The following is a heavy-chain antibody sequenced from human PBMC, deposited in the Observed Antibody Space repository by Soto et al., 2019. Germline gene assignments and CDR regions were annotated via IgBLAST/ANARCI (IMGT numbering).Heavy chain of an antibody. CDR2: ISYDGSNK. CDR3: AKDLSDSYGYGDNWFDP. Sequence: QVPLVESGGGVVQPGRSLRLSCAASGFTFSSYGMHWVRQAPGKGLEWVAVISYDGSNKYYADSVKGRFTISRDNSKNTLYLQMNSLRAEDTAVYYFAKDLSDSYGYGDNWFDPWGQGTLVTVSS. D-gene: IGHD5-18*01. J-gene: IGHJ5*02. V-gene: IGHV3-30*18. CDR1: GFTFSSYG.